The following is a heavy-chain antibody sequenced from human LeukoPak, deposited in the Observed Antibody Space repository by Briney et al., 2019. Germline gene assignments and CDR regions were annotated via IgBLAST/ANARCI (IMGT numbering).Heavy chain of an antibody. J-gene: IGHJ4*02. CDR3: ARGRRWTVPYFDY. CDR1: GGSFSGYY. CDR2: INHSGST. Sequence: SETLSLTCAVYGGSFSGYYWSWIRQPPGKGLEWIGEINHSGSTNYNPSLKSQVTISVDTSKNQFSLKLSSVTAADTAVYYCARGRRWTVPYFDYWGQGTLVTVSS. V-gene: IGHV4-34*01. D-gene: IGHD4-17*01.